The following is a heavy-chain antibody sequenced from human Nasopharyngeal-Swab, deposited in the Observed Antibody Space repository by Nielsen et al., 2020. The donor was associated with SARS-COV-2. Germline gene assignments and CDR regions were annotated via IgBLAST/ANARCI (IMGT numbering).Heavy chain of an antibody. CDR2: ISSSSSYT. D-gene: IGHD3-3*01. J-gene: IGHJ4*02. V-gene: IGHV3-11*06. CDR3: ARSRLTIFGVVIGPFDY. Sequence: GGSLRLSCAASGFTFSDYYMSWIRQAPGKGLEWVSYISSSSSYTNYADSVKGRFTISRDNAKNSLYLQMNSLRAEDTAVYYYARSRLTIFGVVIGPFDYWGQGTLVTVSS. CDR1: GFTFSDYY.